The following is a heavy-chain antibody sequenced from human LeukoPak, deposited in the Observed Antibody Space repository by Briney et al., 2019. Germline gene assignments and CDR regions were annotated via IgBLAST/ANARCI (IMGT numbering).Heavy chain of an antibody. D-gene: IGHD2-21*01. CDR1: GYTFTSYG. J-gene: IGHJ4*02. CDR3: ARDRQCGY. CDR2: ISPYNGNT. Sequence: ASVKVSCKASGYTFTSYGSSWVRQAPGQGLEWMGWISPYNGNTNYAPKLQGRLTMTTDTSTSTAYMELRSLRSDDTAVYNCARDRQCGYWGQGTLVTVSS. V-gene: IGHV1-18*01.